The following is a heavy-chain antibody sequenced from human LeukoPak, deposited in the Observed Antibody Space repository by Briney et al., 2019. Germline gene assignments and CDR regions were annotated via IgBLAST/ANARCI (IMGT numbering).Heavy chain of an antibody. D-gene: IGHD6-13*01. CDR2: IFSGGST. CDR1: GFTVSSNY. CDR3: ARDNLYSSTWYFDY. Sequence: GGSLRLSCAASGFTVSSNYMSWVRQAPGRGLEWVSVIFSGGSTYYADSVKGRFTISRDNSKNTLYLQINSLRAEDTAVYYCARDNLYSSTWYFDYWGQGTLVTVSS. V-gene: IGHV3-53*01. J-gene: IGHJ4*02.